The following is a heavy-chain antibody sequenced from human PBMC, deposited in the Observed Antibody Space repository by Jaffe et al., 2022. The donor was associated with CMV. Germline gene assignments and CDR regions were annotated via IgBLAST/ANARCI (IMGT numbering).Heavy chain of an antibody. V-gene: IGHV3-21*03. CDR3: ATDTDQYGGDSGVSFDY. CDR2: ISSSSTYI. Sequence: EVQLVESGGGLVKPGGSLRLSCAASGITFSSYTMNWVRQAPGKGLEWVSSISSSSTYIYYADSVKGRFTISRDNAKNSLYLQMNSLRAEDTALYYCATDTDQYGGDSGVSFDYWGQGTLVTVSS. J-gene: IGHJ4*02. CDR1: GITFSSYT. D-gene: IGHD2-21*02.